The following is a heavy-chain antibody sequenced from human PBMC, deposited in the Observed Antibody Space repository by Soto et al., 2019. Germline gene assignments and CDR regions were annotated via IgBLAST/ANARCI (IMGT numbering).Heavy chain of an antibody. CDR3: ASIPRRGYSYGIDY. J-gene: IGHJ4*02. V-gene: IGHV4-31*03. CDR1: GGSISSGTSY. Sequence: QMQLQESGPGLVKPSQTLSLTCNVSGGSISSGTSYWTWIRQHPGAGLAWIGHIYFTGATYSNPSLRSRLTMSVDTSKNQFSLKLTSVTAADTATYYCASIPRRGYSYGIDYWGQGTLVTVSS. CDR2: IYFTGAT. D-gene: IGHD2-21*02.